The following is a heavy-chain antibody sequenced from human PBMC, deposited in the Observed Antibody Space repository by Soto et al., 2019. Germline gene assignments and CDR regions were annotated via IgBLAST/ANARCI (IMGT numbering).Heavy chain of an antibody. CDR1: GYTFSNYD. Sequence: QVQLVQSGAELKKPGASVKVSCKASGYTFSNYDMNWVRQATGQGPEWIGWVNPHNGDTGYAQKFQGRVTLTTDISTTTDYRELTSLRSEATAIYYCAKVSRKGSAIDFDYWGQGTLITVSS. CDR2: VNPHNGDT. V-gene: IGHV1-8*01. CDR3: AKVSRKGSAIDFDY. D-gene: IGHD3-10*01. J-gene: IGHJ4*02.